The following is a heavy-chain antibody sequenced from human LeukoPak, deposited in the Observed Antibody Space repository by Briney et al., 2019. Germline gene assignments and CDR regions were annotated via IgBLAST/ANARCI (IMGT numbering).Heavy chain of an antibody. CDR1: GFTFSTYA. J-gene: IGHJ4*02. Sequence: GGSLRLSCAASGFTFSTYAMSWVRQAPGKGLEWVSAISGRGDSTYYADSAKGRFTISRDNSKNTLYLQMNSLRAEDTALYYCAKVGLRELLTCFDCWGQGTLVTVSS. V-gene: IGHV3-23*01. CDR2: ISGRGDST. CDR3: AKVGLRELLTCFDC. D-gene: IGHD1-26*01.